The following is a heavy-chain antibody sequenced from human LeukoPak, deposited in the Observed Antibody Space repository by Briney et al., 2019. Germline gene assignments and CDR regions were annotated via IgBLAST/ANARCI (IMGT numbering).Heavy chain of an antibody. CDR2: IYYSGST. D-gene: IGHD3-3*01. CDR3: ARGGSYYDFWSGYYTSYYFDY. Sequence: SETLSLTRTVSGGSISSHYWSWIRQPPGKGLEWIGDIYYSGSTNYNPSLKSRVTISVDTSKNQFSLKLSSVTAADTAVYYCARGGSYYDFWSGYYTSYYFDYWGQGTLVTVSS. CDR1: GGSISSHY. V-gene: IGHV4-59*11. J-gene: IGHJ4*02.